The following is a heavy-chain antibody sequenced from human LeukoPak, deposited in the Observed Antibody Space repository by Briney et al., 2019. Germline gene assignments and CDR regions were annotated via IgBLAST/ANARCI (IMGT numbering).Heavy chain of an antibody. V-gene: IGHV4-39*01. CDR3: AADRGVFNY. J-gene: IGHJ4*02. Sequence: SETLSLTRTVSGGSISSSSYYWGWIRQPPGKGLEWIGSIYYSGSTYYNPSLKSRVTISVDTSKNQFSLKLSSVTAADTAVYYCAADRGVFNYWGQGTLVTVSS. CDR1: GGSISSSSYY. CDR2: IYYSGST.